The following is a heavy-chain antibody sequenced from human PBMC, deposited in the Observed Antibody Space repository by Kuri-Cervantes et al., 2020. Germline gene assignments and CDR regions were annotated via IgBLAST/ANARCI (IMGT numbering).Heavy chain of an antibody. CDR3: ARGTAVAGTIDY. D-gene: IGHD6-19*01. V-gene: IGHV4-61*02. J-gene: IGHJ4*02. CDR1: GFSLSTSGMR. Sequence: SGPTLVKPTQTLTLTCTFSGFSLSTSGMRVSWIRQPPGKALEWLGRIYTSGSTNYNPSLKSRVTISVDKSKNQFSLKLSSVTAADTAVYYCARGTAVAGTIDYWGQGTPVTVSS. CDR2: IYTSGST.